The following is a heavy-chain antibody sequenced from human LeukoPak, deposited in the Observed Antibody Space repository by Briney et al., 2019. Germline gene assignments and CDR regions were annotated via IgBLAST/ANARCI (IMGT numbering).Heavy chain of an antibody. CDR3: ARQISGWYGGFDS. CDR2: IFYSGRT. V-gene: IGHV4-39*01. D-gene: IGHD6-19*01. J-gene: IGHJ4*02. CDR1: GGSISSSSYY. Sequence: KTSETLSLTCTVSGGSISSSSYYWGWIRQPPGKGLEWIGSIFYSGRTHYNPSLESRVTISVDTSKNQFSLKLRSMTAADTAVYFCARQISGWYGGFDSWGQGTLVTVSS.